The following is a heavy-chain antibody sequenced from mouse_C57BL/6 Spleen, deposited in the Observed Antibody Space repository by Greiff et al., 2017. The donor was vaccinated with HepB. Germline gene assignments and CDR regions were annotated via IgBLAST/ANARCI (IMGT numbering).Heavy chain of an antibody. J-gene: IGHJ4*01. D-gene: IGHD4-1*01. CDR1: GYTFTDYN. CDR2: INPNNGGT. V-gene: IGHV1-18*01. Sequence: VQLKESGPELVKPGASVKIPCKASGYTFTDYNMDWVKQSHGKSLEWIGDINPNNGGTIYNQKFKGKATLTVDKSSSTAYMELRSLTSEDTAVYYCARGEGVGRDYAMDYWGQGTSVTVSS. CDR3: ARGEGVGRDYAMDY.